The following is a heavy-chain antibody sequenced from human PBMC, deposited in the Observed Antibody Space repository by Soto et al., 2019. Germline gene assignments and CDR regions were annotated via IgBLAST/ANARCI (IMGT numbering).Heavy chain of an antibody. CDR1: GFTFSSYS. J-gene: IGHJ6*02. CDR2: ISSSSSYI. D-gene: IGHD6-13*01. Sequence: GGSLRLSCAASGFTFSSYSMNWVRQAPGKGLEWVSSISSSSSYIYYADSVKGRFTISRDNAKNSLYLQMNSLRAEDTAVYYCARDQRAAAGAITISYYYYYGMDVWGQGTTVTVYS. V-gene: IGHV3-21*01. CDR3: ARDQRAAAGAITISYYYYYGMDV.